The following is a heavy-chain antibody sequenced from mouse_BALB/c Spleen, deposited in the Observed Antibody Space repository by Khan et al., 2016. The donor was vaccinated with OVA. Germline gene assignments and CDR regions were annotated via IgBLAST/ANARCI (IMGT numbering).Heavy chain of an antibody. CDR1: GFSLTSYG. D-gene: IGHD1-2*01. CDR3: ARGPPIYYNGYRTMDN. Sequence: QVQLKQSGPGLVAPSQNLSITCTVSGFSLTSYGVHWVRQPPGKGLDWLGVIWAGGSTSYNSALMSRLSLSKDNSKRHVFLDMSSLQTDDTAMYYCARGPPIYYNGYRTMDNWGQGTSVTVSS. J-gene: IGHJ4*01. CDR2: IWAGGST. V-gene: IGHV2-9*02.